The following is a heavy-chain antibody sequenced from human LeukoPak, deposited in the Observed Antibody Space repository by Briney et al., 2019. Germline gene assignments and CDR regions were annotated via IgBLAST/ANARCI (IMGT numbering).Heavy chain of an antibody. D-gene: IGHD3-22*01. CDR2: IIPIFGTA. CDR3: ARDSSGYYYRTGFDY. Sequence: GASVKVSCKASGGTFSSYAISWVRQAPGQGLEWMGGIIPIFGTANYAQKSQGRVTITADESTSTAYMELSSLRSEDTAVYYCARDSSGYYYRTGFDYWGQGTLVTVSS. V-gene: IGHV1-69*13. CDR1: GGTFSSYA. J-gene: IGHJ4*02.